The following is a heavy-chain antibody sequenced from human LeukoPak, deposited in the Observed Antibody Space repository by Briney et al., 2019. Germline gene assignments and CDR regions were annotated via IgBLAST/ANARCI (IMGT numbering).Heavy chain of an antibody. CDR3: ARAPTNYYDSSGYFAFDI. Sequence: SETPSLTCTVSGGSISSYYWSWIRQPPGKGLEWIGYIYYSGSTNYNPSLRSRVTISVDTSKNQFSLKLSSVTAADTAVYYCARAPTNYYDSSGYFAFDIWGQGTMVTVSS. J-gene: IGHJ3*02. CDR1: GGSISSYY. CDR2: IYYSGST. D-gene: IGHD3-22*01. V-gene: IGHV4-59*01.